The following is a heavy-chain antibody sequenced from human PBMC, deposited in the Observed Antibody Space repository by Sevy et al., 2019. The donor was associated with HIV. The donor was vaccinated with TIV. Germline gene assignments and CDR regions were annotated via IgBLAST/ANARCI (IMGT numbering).Heavy chain of an antibody. CDR1: GFTFSTYT. D-gene: IGHD3-10*01. CDR3: ARPYGSGSWEAFDI. Sequence: GGSLRLSCAASGFTFSTYTMNWVRRAPGKGLQWVSSISSSSNYIYYADSVKSRFTISRDNAKNSLYIQMNSLRAEDTAVYYCARPYGSGSWEAFDIWGQGTMVTVSS. CDR2: ISSSSNYI. J-gene: IGHJ3*02. V-gene: IGHV3-21*01.